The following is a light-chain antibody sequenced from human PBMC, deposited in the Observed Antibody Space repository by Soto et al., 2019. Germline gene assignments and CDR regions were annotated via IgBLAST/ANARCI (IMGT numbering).Light chain of an antibody. CDR1: SSDVGGYNY. CDR3: CSFAGGFYV. CDR2: DVS. Sequence: QSALTQPPSVSGSPGQSVTISCTGTSSDVGGYNYVSWYQQHPGKAPKVIIFDVSKRPSGVPDRFSGSKSGSTASLTISGLQPDDEGDYYCCSFAGGFYVVGTGTRSPS. V-gene: IGLV2-11*01. J-gene: IGLJ1*01.